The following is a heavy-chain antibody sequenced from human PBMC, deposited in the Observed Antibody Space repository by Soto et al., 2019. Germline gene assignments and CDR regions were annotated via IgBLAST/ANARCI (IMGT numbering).Heavy chain of an antibody. D-gene: IGHD3-10*01. V-gene: IGHV4-31*03. CDR3: ARGTMLRGPGYYYAMDV. CDR1: GDSISRNGFF. CDR2: IYNSGSS. J-gene: IGHJ6*02. Sequence: SETLSLTCTVSGDSISRNGFFWTRIRQHPGKGLEWIGYIYNSGSSYYNPSLKSRVIISVDTSKNHFSLNLTAVTAADTAVYYCARGTMLRGPGYYYAMDVWGQGTTVTVSS.